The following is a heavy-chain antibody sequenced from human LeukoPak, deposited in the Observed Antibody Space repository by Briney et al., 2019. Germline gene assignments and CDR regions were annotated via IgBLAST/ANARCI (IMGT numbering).Heavy chain of an antibody. Sequence: GGSLRLSCAASGLTFSNYWMTWVRQAPGKGLEWAANIKKDGSEKYYLDSVKGRFSISRDNAKNSLYLQMNSLTVEDTAVYQCARGGSSSSWFWIDWGQGTLVTVSS. J-gene: IGHJ4*02. CDR2: IKKDGSEK. CDR1: GLTFSNYW. V-gene: IGHV3-7*04. D-gene: IGHD6-13*01. CDR3: ARGGSSSSWFWID.